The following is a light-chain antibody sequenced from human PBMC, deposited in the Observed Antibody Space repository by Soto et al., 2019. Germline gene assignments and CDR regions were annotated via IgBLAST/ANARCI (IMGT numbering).Light chain of an antibody. V-gene: IGKV1-5*03. CDR1: QGVRTS. CDR2: EAS. CDR3: QQYDIYPWT. Sequence: DIQMTQSPSTLSASVGDRVTITCRASQGVRTSLAWYQQKPGKAPNLLVYEASILESGVPSRFSGSASGTEFTLTISSLQPDDFAAYYCQQYDIYPWTFGHGTKVEIK. J-gene: IGKJ1*01.